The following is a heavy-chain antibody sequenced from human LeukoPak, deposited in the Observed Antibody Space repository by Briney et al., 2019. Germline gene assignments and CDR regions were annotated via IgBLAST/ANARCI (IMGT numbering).Heavy chain of an antibody. CDR1: GDSVSSNSAT. J-gene: IGHJ4*02. Sequence: SQTLSLTCALSGDSVSSNSATWNWIRQSPSRGLEWLGRTYYRSKWYNDSAVSVIGRIIINADTSKNQFSLQLNSVTPEDTAVYYCARGNPRYFDYWGQGTLVTVSS. CDR2: TYYRSKWYN. CDR3: ARGNPRYFDY. V-gene: IGHV6-1*01.